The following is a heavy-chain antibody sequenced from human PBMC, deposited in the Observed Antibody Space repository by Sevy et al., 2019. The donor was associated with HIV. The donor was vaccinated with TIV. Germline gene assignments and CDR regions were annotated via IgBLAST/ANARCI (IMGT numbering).Heavy chain of an antibody. CDR1: GFTFSSYA. D-gene: IGHD1-20*01. CDR2: ISGSGGST. J-gene: IGHJ6*03. CDR3: AKDGYKPSVGDENYYYYYMDV. Sequence: GGSLRLSCASSGFTFSSYAMSWVRQAPGKGLEWVSAISGSGGSTYYADSVKGRFNISRDNSKNTLYLQMNSLRAEDTAVYYCAKDGYKPSVGDENYYYYYMDVWGKGTTVTVS. V-gene: IGHV3-23*01.